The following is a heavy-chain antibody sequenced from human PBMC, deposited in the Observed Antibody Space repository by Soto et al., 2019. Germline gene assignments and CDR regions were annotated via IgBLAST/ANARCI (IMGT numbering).Heavy chain of an antibody. CDR2: IIPFIGTA. D-gene: IGHD3-22*01. CDR3: ASHYDSSGYYYRGLDY. V-gene: IGHV1-69*12. Sequence: QVQLVQSGAEVKKPGSSVQVSCKASGGTFSSYAISWVRQAPGQGLEWMGGIIPFIGTADYAQKFQGRVKMTADESTSTGTVERRRLRSGVTAEYYCASHYDSSGYYYRGLDYWGQGTLVTASS. J-gene: IGHJ4*02. CDR1: GGTFSSYA.